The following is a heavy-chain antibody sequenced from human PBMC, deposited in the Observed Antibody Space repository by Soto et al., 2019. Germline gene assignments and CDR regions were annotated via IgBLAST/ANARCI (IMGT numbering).Heavy chain of an antibody. J-gene: IGHJ3*02. CDR2: INAGNGNT. Sequence: VKVSCKCSGYTVTSYAMHWVRQSPGQRLGWMGWINAGNGNTKYSQKFQGRVTITRDTSASTAYMELSSLGSEDTAVYYCARPLVHRSFDIWGQGTMVTVSS. V-gene: IGHV1-3*01. D-gene: IGHD2-8*02. CDR1: GYTVTSYA. CDR3: ARPLVHRSFDI.